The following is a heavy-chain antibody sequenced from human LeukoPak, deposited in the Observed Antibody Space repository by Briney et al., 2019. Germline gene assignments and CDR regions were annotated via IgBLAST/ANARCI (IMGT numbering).Heavy chain of an antibody. V-gene: IGHV1-69*13. D-gene: IGHD6-19*01. J-gene: IGHJ4*02. Sequence: ASVKVSCKASGGTFSSYAISWVRQAPGQGLEWMGGIIPIFGTPNYAQKFQGRVTITADESTSTAYMELSSLRSEDTAVYYCARGYSSGWSRYYFDYWGQGTLVTVSS. CDR3: ARGYSSGWSRYYFDY. CDR2: IIPIFGTP. CDR1: GGTFSSYA.